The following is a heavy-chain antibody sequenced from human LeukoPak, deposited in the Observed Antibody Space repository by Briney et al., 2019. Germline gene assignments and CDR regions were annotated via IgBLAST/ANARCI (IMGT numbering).Heavy chain of an antibody. Sequence: PSQTLSPTCAVSGGSISSGGYSWSWIRQPPGKGLEWIGYIYHSGSTYYNPSLKSRVTISVDRSKNQFSLKLSSVTAADTAVYYCARVRSYGYFDLWGRGTLVTVSS. CDR1: GGSISSGGYS. CDR3: ARVRSYGYFDL. V-gene: IGHV4-30-2*01. CDR2: IYHSGST. J-gene: IGHJ2*01.